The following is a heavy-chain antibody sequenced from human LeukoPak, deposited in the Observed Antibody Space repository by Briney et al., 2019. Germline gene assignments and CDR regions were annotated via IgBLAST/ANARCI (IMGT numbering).Heavy chain of an antibody. CDR3: ARAGDSWEPFLYYFDY. V-gene: IGHV1-8*01. J-gene: IGHJ4*02. CDR2: MNPNSGNT. Sequence: ASVKVSCKASGYTFTSYDINWVRQATGQGLEWMGWMNPNSGNTGYAQKFQGRVTMTRNTSISTAYMELSSLRSEDTAVYNCARAGDSWEPFLYYFDYWGQGTLVTVSS. CDR1: GYTFTSYD. D-gene: IGHD1-26*01.